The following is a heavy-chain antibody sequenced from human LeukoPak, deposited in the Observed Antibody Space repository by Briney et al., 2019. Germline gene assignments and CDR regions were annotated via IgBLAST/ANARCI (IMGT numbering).Heavy chain of an antibody. CDR3: ARDPWGGDIVVPAAIHDP. D-gene: IGHD2-2*01. J-gene: IGHJ5*02. V-gene: IGHV1-2*06. Sequence: GASVKVSCKASGYTFTGYYMHWVRQAPGQGLEWMGRINPNSSGTNYAQKFQGRVTMTRDTSISTATMELSRLRSDDTAVYYCARDPWGGDIVVPAAIHDPWGQGTLVTVSS. CDR2: INPNSSGT. CDR1: GYTFTGYY.